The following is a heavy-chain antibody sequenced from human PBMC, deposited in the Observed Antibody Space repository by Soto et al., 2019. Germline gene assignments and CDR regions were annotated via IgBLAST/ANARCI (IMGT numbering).Heavy chain of an antibody. Sequence: ASVKVSCKASGYTFTSYAMHWVRQAPGQRLEWMGWINAGNGNTKYSQKFQGRVTITRDTSASTAYMELSSLRSEDTAVYYCARVGQQLVRVAFDIWGQGTMVTVSS. CDR3: ARVGQQLVRVAFDI. V-gene: IGHV1-3*01. J-gene: IGHJ3*02. D-gene: IGHD6-13*01. CDR1: GYTFTSYA. CDR2: INAGNGNT.